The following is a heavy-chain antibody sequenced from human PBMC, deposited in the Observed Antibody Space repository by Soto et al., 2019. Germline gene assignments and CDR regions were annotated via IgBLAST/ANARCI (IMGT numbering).Heavy chain of an antibody. CDR1: GGSISSSSYY. D-gene: IGHD2-8*01. CDR2: IYYSGST. Sequence: QLQLQESGPGLVKPSETLSLTCTVSGGSISSSSYYWGWIRQPPGKGLEWIGSIYYSGSTYYNPSLKSRVTISVDTSKNQFSLKLSSVTAADTAVYYCARHVRFRNIVLMVYKKNWFDPWGQGTLVTVSS. CDR3: ARHVRFRNIVLMVYKKNWFDP. V-gene: IGHV4-39*01. J-gene: IGHJ5*02.